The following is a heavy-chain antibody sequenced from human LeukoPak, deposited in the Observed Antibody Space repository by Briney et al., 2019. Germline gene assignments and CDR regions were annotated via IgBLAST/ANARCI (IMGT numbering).Heavy chain of an antibody. J-gene: IGHJ4*02. D-gene: IGHD4-17*01. CDR2: ISAYNGNT. V-gene: IGHV1-18*01. CDR1: GYTFTNYG. CDR3: ARALRLEEEYYFDN. Sequence: ASVKVSCKASGYTFTNYGITWVRQAPGQGLEWMGWISAYNGNTKYAQKLQGRVTMTTDTSTSTAYMELKSLRSDDTAVYYRARALRLEEEYYFDNWGQGTLVTVSS.